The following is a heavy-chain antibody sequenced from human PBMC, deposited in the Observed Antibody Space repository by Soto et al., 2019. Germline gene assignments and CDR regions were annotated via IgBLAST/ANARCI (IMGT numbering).Heavy chain of an antibody. CDR2: IYWDNDK. Sequence: QITLKESGPTLVEPTQTLTLTCTFSGFSLTTRQVGAGWIRQPPGQALEWLAVIYWDNDKRYSPSLERRLTITKDTSKNQVVLTMTNMDPMDTATYYCAHLMITYGGVIADDAFDVWGQGTMVTVSS. CDR3: AHLMITYGGVIADDAFDV. V-gene: IGHV2-5*02. D-gene: IGHD3-16*02. J-gene: IGHJ3*01. CDR1: GFSLTTRQVG.